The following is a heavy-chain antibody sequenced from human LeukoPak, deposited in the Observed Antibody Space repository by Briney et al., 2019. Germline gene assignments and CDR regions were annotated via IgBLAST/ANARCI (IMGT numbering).Heavy chain of an antibody. CDR3: ARTAGSFDP. CDR1: GGSISSSTYY. Sequence: SETLSLTCTVSGGSISSSTYYWSWIRQPPGKGLEWIGYIYYSGSTNYNPSLKSRVTISVDASKNQFSLKLSSVTAADTAVYYCARTAGSFDPWGQGTLVTVSS. V-gene: IGHV4-61*01. D-gene: IGHD6-13*01. J-gene: IGHJ5*02. CDR2: IYYSGST.